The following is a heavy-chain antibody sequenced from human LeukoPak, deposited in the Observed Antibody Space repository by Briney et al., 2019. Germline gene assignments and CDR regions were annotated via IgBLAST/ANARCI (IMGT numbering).Heavy chain of an antibody. CDR1: GGSIRSDDYY. V-gene: IGHV4-30-4*01. CDR2: IFYTGNT. Sequence: PQTLSLTCTVSGGSIRSDDYYWSWIRQPPGKGLEWIGYIFYTGNTHYNPSLQSRVTFSVDTSKNQFSLKLSSVTAADTAVYFCATVVVVAATNYYYYATDVWGQGTTVTVSS. J-gene: IGHJ6*02. CDR3: ATVVVVAATNYYYYATDV. D-gene: IGHD2-15*01.